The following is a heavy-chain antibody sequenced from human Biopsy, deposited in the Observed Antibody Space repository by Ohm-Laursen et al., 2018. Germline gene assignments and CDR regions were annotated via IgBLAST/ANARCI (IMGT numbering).Heavy chain of an antibody. Sequence: EASVKVSCKASGYTFNDYYIHWVRQSPGQGLEWMGWVNTNSGATNSAEKFRGRVTLTRDTSISAVYMELRRLKSDDAAVYFCARDRMTDVFGGPTRTDVFDSWGQGTPVTVSS. V-gene: IGHV1-2*02. J-gene: IGHJ4*02. CDR3: ARDRMTDVFGGPTRTDVFDS. CDR1: GYTFNDYY. CDR2: VNTNSGAT. D-gene: IGHD3-10*01.